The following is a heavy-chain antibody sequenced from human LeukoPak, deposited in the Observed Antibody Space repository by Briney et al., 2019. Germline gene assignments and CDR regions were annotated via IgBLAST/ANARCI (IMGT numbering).Heavy chain of an antibody. Sequence: SETLSLTCTASGGSISSSSYYWGWIRQPPGKGLEWIGSIYYSGSTYYNPSLKSRVTISVDTSKNQFSLKLSSVTAADTAVYYCAREGRRAAAGFDYWGQGTLVTVSS. D-gene: IGHD6-13*01. CDR2: IYYSGST. CDR3: AREGRRAAAGFDY. J-gene: IGHJ4*02. V-gene: IGHV4-39*02. CDR1: GGSISSSSYY.